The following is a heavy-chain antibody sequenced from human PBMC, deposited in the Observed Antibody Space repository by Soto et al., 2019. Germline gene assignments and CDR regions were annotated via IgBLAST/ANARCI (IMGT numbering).Heavy chain of an antibody. CDR2: INPSGGST. J-gene: IGHJ6*02. CDR1: GYSFTSYY. Sequence: ASVKVSCKASGYSFTSYYMHWVRQAPGQGLEWMGIINPSGGSTSYAQKFQGRVTMTRDTSTSTVYMELSSLRSEDTAVYYCARNLDIVVVPAAMGAPGRLRQGGYYGMDVWGQGTTVTVSS. CDR3: ARNLDIVVVPAAMGAPGRLRQGGYYGMDV. V-gene: IGHV1-46*01. D-gene: IGHD2-2*03.